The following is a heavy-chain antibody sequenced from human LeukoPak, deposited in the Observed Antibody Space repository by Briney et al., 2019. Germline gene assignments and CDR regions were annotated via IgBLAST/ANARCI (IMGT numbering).Heavy chain of an antibody. Sequence: SETLSLTCTVSGYSISSGYYWGWIRQPPGKGLEWIGSIYHSGSTYYNPSLKSRVTISVDTSKNQFSLKLSSVTAADTAVYYCARRDSSGYPYWGQGTLVTVSS. CDR3: ARRDSSGYPY. CDR1: GYSISSGYY. D-gene: IGHD3-22*01. V-gene: IGHV4-38-2*02. CDR2: IYHSGST. J-gene: IGHJ4*02.